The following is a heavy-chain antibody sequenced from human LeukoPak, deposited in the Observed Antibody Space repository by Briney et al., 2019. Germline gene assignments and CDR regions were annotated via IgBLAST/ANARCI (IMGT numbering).Heavy chain of an antibody. CDR2: INHSGST. CDR1: GGSFSGYY. D-gene: IGHD6-19*01. V-gene: IGHV4-34*01. J-gene: IGHJ4*02. CDR3: ARDGGPGGWYEDY. Sequence: SETLSLTCAVYGGSFSGYYWSWIRQPPGKGLEWIGEINHSGSTNYNPSLKSRVTISVDTSKNQFSLKLSSVTAADTAVYYCARDGGPGGWYEDYWGQGTLVTVSS.